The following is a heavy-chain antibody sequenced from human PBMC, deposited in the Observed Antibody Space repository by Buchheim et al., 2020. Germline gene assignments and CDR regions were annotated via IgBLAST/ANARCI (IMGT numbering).Heavy chain of an antibody. CDR2: INTNYGNT. CDR1: GYTFTNYP. V-gene: IGHV1-18*01. Sequence: QVQLVQSGPEVKNPGASVKVSCKASGYTFTNYPISWFRQAPGQGLEWVGWINTNYGNTKYAQKAQGRVILTRDTSTSTAYMELRSLRSDDTAVYYCGRDIREGEDSWGQGTL. CDR3: GRDIREGEDS. J-gene: IGHJ5*01. D-gene: IGHD3-10*01.